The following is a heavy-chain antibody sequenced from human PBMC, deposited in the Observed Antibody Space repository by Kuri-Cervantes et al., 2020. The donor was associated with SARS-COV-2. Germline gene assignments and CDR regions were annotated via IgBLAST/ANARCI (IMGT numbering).Heavy chain of an antibody. CDR2: IYYNGST. V-gene: IGHV4-61*01. CDR1: GDSVNSINYY. D-gene: IGHD2-15*01. Sequence: GSLRLSCTVTGDSVNSINYYWTRIRQPPGKGLEWIGYIYYNGSTNYNPSLKSRVTISVDTSKNQFSLKLSSVTAADTAVYYCASVKYIDYYYYMDVWGKGTTVTVSS. J-gene: IGHJ6*03. CDR3: ASVKYIDYYYYMDV.